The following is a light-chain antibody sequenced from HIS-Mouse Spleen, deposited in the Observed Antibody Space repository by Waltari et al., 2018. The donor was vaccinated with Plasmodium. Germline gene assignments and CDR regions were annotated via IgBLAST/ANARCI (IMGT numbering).Light chain of an antibody. CDR1: SSDVGGYNY. J-gene: IGLJ1*01. V-gene: IGLV2-8*01. Sequence: QSALTQPPSASGSPGQSVTISCTGTSSDVGGYNYVSWYQQHPGKAPKLMIYEAYKRPSGVPDRFSGSRSGNTASLTVSGLQAEDEADYYCSSYAGSNNFVFGTGTKVTVL. CDR2: EAY. CDR3: SSYAGSNNFV.